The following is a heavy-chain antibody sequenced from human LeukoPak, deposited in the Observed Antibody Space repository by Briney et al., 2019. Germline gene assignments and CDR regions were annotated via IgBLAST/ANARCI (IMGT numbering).Heavy chain of an antibody. J-gene: IGHJ3*02. CDR1: GFTFSNAW. CDR2: SKSKTDGGTT. V-gene: IGHV3-15*01. CDR3: TTDGADYVWGSYLGDAFDI. D-gene: IGHD3-16*02. Sequence: GGSLRLSCVASGFTFSNAWMSWVRQAPGKGLEWVGRSKSKTDGGTTDYAAPVKGRFTISRDDSKNTLYLQMNSLKTEDTAVYYCTTDGADYVWGSYLGDAFDIWGQGTMVTVSS.